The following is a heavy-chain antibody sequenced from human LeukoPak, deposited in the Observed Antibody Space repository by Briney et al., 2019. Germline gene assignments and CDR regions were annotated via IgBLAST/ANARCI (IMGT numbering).Heavy chain of an antibody. J-gene: IGHJ4*02. Sequence: GESLKISCKGSGYNFNTYWIGWVRQMPGKGLEWMGIIYPGDSDTRYGPSFQGQVTISADKSISTAYLQWSSLKASDTAIYYCARLEWRWLKVFDYWGQGTLVTVSS. V-gene: IGHV5-51*01. CDR1: GYNFNTYW. CDR2: IYPGDSDT. CDR3: ARLEWRWLKVFDY. D-gene: IGHD5-24*01.